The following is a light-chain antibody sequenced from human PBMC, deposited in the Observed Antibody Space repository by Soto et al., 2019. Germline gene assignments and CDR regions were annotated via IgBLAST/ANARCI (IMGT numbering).Light chain of an antibody. Sequence: DIQMTQSPSSLSASVGDRVTITCQASQSVGTYLSWYQQKEGKAPKLLINVASTLQSGVPSRFSGSGSGTDFTLAISSLQPEDFATYYYQQSSSTPQTFGGGTKVDIK. J-gene: IGKJ4*01. CDR2: VAS. CDR3: QQSSSTPQT. CDR1: QSVGTY. V-gene: IGKV1-39*01.